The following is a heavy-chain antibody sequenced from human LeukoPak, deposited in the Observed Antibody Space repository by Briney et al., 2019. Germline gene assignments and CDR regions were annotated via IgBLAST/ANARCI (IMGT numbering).Heavy chain of an antibody. Sequence: PGGSLRLSCAASGFTFSSYSMNWVRQAPGKGLEWVSSISSSSSYIYYAVSVKGRFTISRENAKNSLYLQMNSLRAEDTAAYYCARDGYSYGSPYFDYWGQGTLVTVSS. J-gene: IGHJ4*02. CDR1: GFTFSSYS. D-gene: IGHD5-18*01. CDR3: ARDGYSYGSPYFDY. CDR2: ISSSSSYI. V-gene: IGHV3-21*01.